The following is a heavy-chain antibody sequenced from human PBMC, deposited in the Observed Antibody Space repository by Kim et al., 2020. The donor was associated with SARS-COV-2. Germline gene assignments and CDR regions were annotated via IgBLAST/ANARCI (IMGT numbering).Heavy chain of an antibody. J-gene: IGHJ6*02. D-gene: IGHD3-10*01. CDR3: ARDRISPLFYYGSGSYKNYYYGMDV. CDR2: IYYSGST. Sequence: SETLSLTCTVSGGSISSGGYYWSWIRQHPGKGLEWIGYIYYSGSTYYNPSLKSRVTISVDTSKNQFSLKLSSVTAADTAVYYCARDRISPLFYYGSGSYKNYYYGMDVWGQGTTVTVSS. CDR1: GGSISSGGYY. V-gene: IGHV4-31*03.